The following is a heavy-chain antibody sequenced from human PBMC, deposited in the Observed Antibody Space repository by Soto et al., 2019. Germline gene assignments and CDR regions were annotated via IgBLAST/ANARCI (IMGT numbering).Heavy chain of an antibody. J-gene: IGHJ3*02. Sequence: SVKVSCKASGYTFTSYGISWVRQAPGQGLEWMGWISAYNGNTNYAQKLQGRVTMTTDTSTSTAYMELRSLRSDDTAVYYCARVEARRWGNDDFDIWGQGTMVTVSS. D-gene: IGHD6-6*01. V-gene: IGHV1-18*01. CDR2: ISAYNGNT. CDR1: GYTFTSYG. CDR3: ARVEARRWGNDDFDI.